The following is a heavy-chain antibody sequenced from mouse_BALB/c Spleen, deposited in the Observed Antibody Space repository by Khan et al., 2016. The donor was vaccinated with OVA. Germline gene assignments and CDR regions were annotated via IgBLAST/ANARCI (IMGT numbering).Heavy chain of an antibody. CDR1: GYTFTSYT. J-gene: IGHJ2*01. V-gene: IGHV1-4*01. CDR2: INPSSGYT. CDR3: ARTHER. Sequence: QVQLQQSGAELARPGASVKMSCKASGYTFTSYTMHWVKQRHGQGLEWIGSINPSSGYTKYNQKFKDKDTLTADKSSSTAYMQLISLTSEDAAVDYCARTHERWGQGTTLTVSS.